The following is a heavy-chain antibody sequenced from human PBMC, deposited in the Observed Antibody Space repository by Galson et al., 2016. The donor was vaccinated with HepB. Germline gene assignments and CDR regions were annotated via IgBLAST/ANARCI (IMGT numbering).Heavy chain of an antibody. CDR1: GSFSNYA. J-gene: IGHJ6*02. CDR3: ARADSWLVTDDYYHTMDV. D-gene: IGHD6-19*01. CDR2: IIPVFGAA. Sequence: GSFSNYAFSWVRQAPGQGLEWMGGIIPVFGAANYAQKFQGRVTITADDSTRTAYMELRSLRSDDTAVYYCARADSWLVTDDYYHTMDVWGQGTTIIVSS. V-gene: IGHV1-69*01.